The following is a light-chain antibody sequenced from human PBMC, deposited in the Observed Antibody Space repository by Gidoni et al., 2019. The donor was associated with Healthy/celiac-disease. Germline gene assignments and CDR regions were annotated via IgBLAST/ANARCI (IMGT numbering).Light chain of an antibody. CDR1: QSVLYSSNNKNY. CDR2: WAS. Sequence: DIVMNQSPDSLAVSLGERATINCKSSQSVLYSSNNKNYLAWYQQKPGQPPKLLIYWASTRGSGVPDRFSGSGSGTDFTLTISSLQAEDVAVYYCQQYYSTPPYTFGQGTKLEIK. V-gene: IGKV4-1*01. CDR3: QQYYSTPPYT. J-gene: IGKJ2*01.